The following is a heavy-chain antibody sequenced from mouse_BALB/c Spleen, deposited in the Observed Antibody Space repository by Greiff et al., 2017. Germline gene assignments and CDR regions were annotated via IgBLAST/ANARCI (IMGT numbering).Heavy chain of an antibody. CDR1: GFTFSDYG. Sequence: EVMLVESGGGLVQPGGSRKLSCAASGFTFSDYGMAWVRQAPGKGPEWVAFISNLAYSIYYADTVTGRFTISRENAKNTLYLEMSSLRSEDTAMYYCARDGNYPFAYWGQGTLVTVSA. CDR2: ISNLAYSI. CDR3: ARDGNYPFAY. D-gene: IGHD2-1*01. J-gene: IGHJ3*01. V-gene: IGHV5-15*02.